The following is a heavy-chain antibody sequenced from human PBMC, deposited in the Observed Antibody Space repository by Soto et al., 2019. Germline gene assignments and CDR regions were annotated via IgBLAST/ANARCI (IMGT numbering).Heavy chain of an antibody. CDR2: IYYSGST. CDR3: ASWGFGGFDAFDI. CDR1: GGSISSYY. Sequence: SETLSLTCTVSGGSISSYYWSWIRQPPGKGLEWIGYIYYSGSTNYNPSLKSRVTISVDTSKNQFSLKLSSVTAADTAVYYCASWGFGGFDAFDIWGQGTMVTVSS. D-gene: IGHD3-10*01. V-gene: IGHV4-59*08. J-gene: IGHJ3*02.